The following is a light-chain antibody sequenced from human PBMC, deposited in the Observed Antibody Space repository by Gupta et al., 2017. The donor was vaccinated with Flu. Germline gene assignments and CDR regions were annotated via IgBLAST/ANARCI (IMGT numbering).Light chain of an antibody. V-gene: IGKV2D-29*01. Sequence: DIVMTQTPLSLSVTPGQPASISCKSSQSLHFDAKTYLFWYLQKAGRPPQLLIYEVSNRFSGVPDRFSGSGSGTDFTLKISRVEAEDAGVYYCMQSLHLPITFGQGTRLEIE. CDR1: QSLHFDAKTY. CDR2: EVS. J-gene: IGKJ5*01. CDR3: MQSLHLPIT.